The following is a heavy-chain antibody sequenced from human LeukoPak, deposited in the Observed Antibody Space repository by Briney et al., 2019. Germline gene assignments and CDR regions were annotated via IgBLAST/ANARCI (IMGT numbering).Heavy chain of an antibody. CDR1: GFTFDDYG. Sequence: GGSLRLSCAASGFTFDDYGMSWVRQAPGKGLEWVSGINWNGGSTGYADSVKGRFTISRDNAKNSLYLQMNSLRAEDTAVYYCARITMTPWIYYYYYYRDVWGKGTTVTVSS. J-gene: IGHJ6*03. CDR2: INWNGGST. CDR3: ARITMTPWIYYYYYYRDV. V-gene: IGHV3-20*04. D-gene: IGHD3-22*01.